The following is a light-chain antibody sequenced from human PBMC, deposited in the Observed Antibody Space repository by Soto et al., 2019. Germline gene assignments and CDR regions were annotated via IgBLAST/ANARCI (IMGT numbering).Light chain of an antibody. CDR3: QQRSNWPPWT. Sequence: EIVLTQSPATLSLSPGERATLSCRASQSVSSYLAWYQHKPGQAPRLLIYDASHRATGIPARFSGSGSGTDFTLTIISLEPEDFAVYYFQQRSNWPPWTFGQGTKVEIK. J-gene: IGKJ1*01. CDR2: DAS. V-gene: IGKV3-11*01. CDR1: QSVSSY.